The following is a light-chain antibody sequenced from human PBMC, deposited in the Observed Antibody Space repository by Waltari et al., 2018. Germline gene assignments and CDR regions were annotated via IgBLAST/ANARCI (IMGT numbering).Light chain of an antibody. J-gene: IGKJ5*01. Sequence: DIQMTQTPSSLSASVGDGVTFTCRAGQDISDFLAWFQQKPGRVPKSLIYAASTLQTGVPSRFSGGGSGTEFTLSISSLQPEDYATYFCQQYNTFPVTFGQGTRLEIK. CDR3: QQYNTFPVT. CDR2: AAS. V-gene: IGKV1-16*01. CDR1: QDISDF.